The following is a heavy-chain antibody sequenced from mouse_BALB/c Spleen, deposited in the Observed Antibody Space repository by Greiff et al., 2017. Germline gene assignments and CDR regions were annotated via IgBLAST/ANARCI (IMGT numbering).Heavy chain of an antibody. CDR3: ARVTTAIYYAMDY. J-gene: IGHJ4*01. Sequence: EVMLVESGGDLVKPGGSLKLSCAASGFTFSSYGMSWVRQTPDKRLEWVATISSGGSYTYYPDSVKGRFTISRDNAKNTLYLQMSSLKSEDTAMYYCARVTTAIYYAMDYWGQGTSVTVSS. CDR2: ISSGGSYT. CDR1: GFTFSSYG. D-gene: IGHD1-2*01. V-gene: IGHV5-6*01.